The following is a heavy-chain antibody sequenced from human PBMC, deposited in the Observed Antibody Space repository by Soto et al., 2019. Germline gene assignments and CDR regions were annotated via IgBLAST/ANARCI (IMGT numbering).Heavy chain of an antibody. CDR2: ISPYSGDT. D-gene: IGHD6-13*01. CDR3: ARDAPRSWYIS. CDR1: GYSFTSYH. Sequence: ASVKVSCKASGYSFTSYHITWVRQAPGQGLEWMGWISPYSGDTEYAQNLQGRATITTDTSTTTVYMELRSLRSDDTAAYYCARDAPRSWYISWGQGTLVTVSS. J-gene: IGHJ5*02. V-gene: IGHV1-18*01.